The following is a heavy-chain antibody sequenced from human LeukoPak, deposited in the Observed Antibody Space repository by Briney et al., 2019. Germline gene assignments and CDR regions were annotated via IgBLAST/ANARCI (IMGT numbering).Heavy chain of an antibody. J-gene: IGHJ4*02. D-gene: IGHD3-10*01. Sequence: GSLRLSCAASGFTFSSYAMNWVRQPPGKGLEWIGSIYYSDNTYYNPSLKSRVTISVDTSKNQFSLRLSSVTAADTAVYYCARRTSGGGLFDYWGQGTLVTVSS. CDR3: ARRTSGGGLFDY. CDR2: IYYSDNT. CDR1: GFTFSSYA. V-gene: IGHV4-39*01.